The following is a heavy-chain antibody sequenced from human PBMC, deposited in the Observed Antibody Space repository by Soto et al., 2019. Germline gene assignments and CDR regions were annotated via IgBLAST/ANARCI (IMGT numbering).Heavy chain of an antibody. D-gene: IGHD1-7*01. J-gene: IGHJ4*02. Sequence: PGESLKISCKGSGNNFNKYWIAWVRQMTGKGLEWMAIIYPGDSDLIFSPSFQGQVTISADKSINTAYLQWSSLEASDTAIYYCTRSHNWNYLGYFDSWGQGTPVTVSS. CDR1: GNNFNKYW. CDR3: TRSHNWNYLGYFDS. V-gene: IGHV5-51*01. CDR2: IYPGDSDL.